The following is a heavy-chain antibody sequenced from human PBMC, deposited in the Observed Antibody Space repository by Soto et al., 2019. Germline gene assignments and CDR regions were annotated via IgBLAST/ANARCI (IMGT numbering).Heavy chain of an antibody. CDR3: AREAQHCGGDCYYRGDYYYYGMDV. CDR1: GGTFSSYA. CDR2: IIPIFGTA. Sequence: GASVKVSCKASGGTFSSYAISWVLQAPGEGLEWMGGIIPIFGTANYAQKFQGRVTITADKSTSTAYMELSSLRSEDTAVFYCAREAQHCGGDCYYRGDYYYYGMDVWGQGTTVTVSS. D-gene: IGHD2-21*02. J-gene: IGHJ6*02. V-gene: IGHV1-69*06.